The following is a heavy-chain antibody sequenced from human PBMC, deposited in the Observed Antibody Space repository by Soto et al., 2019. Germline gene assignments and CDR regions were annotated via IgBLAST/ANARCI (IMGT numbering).Heavy chain of an antibody. CDR3: AIPGAGDFDY. CDR1: GASISNTNW. CDR2: IYHSGTT. Sequence: SSETLSLTCAVSGASISNTNWWSWVRQPPGKGLEWIGEIYHSGTTNCDPSLKSRVTISVDKSKNQFSLKLSSVTAADTAVYYCAIPGAGDFDYWGQGTLVTVSS. V-gene: IGHV4-4*02. J-gene: IGHJ4*02. D-gene: IGHD6-13*01.